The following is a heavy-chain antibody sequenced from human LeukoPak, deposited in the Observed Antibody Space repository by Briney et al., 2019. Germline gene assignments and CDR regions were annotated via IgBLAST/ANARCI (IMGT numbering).Heavy chain of an antibody. V-gene: IGHV3-13*01. CDR1: GFTLGGHD. D-gene: IGHD5-18*01. CDR3: VREARGYHYTYFDY. CDR2: VSAGHHA. Sequence: GGSLRLSCTASGFTLGGHDMHWVRQTTGGGLEWVAAVSAGHHAFYAGSVQGRFAVSRVDAKNSLYLQTNSLRAGDTAVYYCVREARGYHYTYFDYWGQGSLVTVSS. J-gene: IGHJ4*02.